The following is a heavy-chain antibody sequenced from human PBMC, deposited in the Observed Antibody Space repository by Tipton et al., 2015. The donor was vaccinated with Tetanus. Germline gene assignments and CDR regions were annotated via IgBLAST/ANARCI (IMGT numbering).Heavy chain of an antibody. D-gene: IGHD3-10*01. CDR2: IKSKLDGGAI. J-gene: IGHJ4*02. CDR3: STSGRGVSGGDY. CDR1: GFTFSEFTFTNAW. V-gene: IGHV3-15*01. Sequence: SLRLSCAASGFTFSEFTFTNAWMSWVRQAPGKGLEWIGRIKSKLDGGAIDYAAPMEGRFIISRDDSHNGVSLQINSREPEDTAVYYCSTSGRGVSGGDYWGQGTLVTVSS.